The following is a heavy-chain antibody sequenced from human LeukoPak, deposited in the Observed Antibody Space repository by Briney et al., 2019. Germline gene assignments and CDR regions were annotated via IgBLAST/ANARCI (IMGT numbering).Heavy chain of an antibody. CDR3: GSLDSREDSSSRWGPLDI. D-gene: IGHD6-6*01. CDR1: RFTFSDYS. V-gene: IGHV3-21*01. CDR2: ISSSGSYI. J-gene: IGHJ3*02. Sequence: GGSLRLSCAASRFTFSDYSMNWVRQAPGKGLEWVSTISSSGSYIFYEASVKGRFTISRDNARNSLYLQMNSLRAEDTAVYYCGSLDSREDSSSRWGPLDIWGQGTMVTVSS.